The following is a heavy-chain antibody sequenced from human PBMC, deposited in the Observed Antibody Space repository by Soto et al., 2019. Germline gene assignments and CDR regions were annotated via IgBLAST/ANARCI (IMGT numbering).Heavy chain of an antibody. J-gene: IGHJ6*02. CDR2: IYYSGST. CDR1: GGSISSGGYY. V-gene: IGHV4-31*01. D-gene: IGHD3-16*02. CDR3: ARDLRIAGTYYYYGMDV. Sequence: QVQLQESGPGLVKPSQTLSLTCTVSGGSISSGGYYWSWIRQHPGKGLEWIGYIYYSGSTYYNPSLKSPVTISADTSKNQSSLKLSSVTAADTAVYYCARDLRIAGTYYYYGMDVWGQGTTVTVSS.